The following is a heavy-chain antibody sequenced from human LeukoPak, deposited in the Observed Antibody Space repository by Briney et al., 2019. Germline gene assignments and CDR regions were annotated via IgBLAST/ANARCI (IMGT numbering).Heavy chain of an antibody. V-gene: IGHV4-30-4*07. CDR3: ARGEGS. J-gene: IGHJ5*02. CDR2: IYYNGYT. Sequence: SETLSLTCSVSGDSITSGLYSWNWVRQSPGKGLEWIGFIYYNGYTSYNPSLKSRITISVDTSKNQFSLNLTSVTAADTAVYYCARGEGSWGQGTLVTVSS. CDR1: GDSITSGLYS.